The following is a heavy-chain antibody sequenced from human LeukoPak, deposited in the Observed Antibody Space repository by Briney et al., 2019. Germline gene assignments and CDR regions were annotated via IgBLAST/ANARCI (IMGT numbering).Heavy chain of an antibody. D-gene: IGHD6-13*01. CDR2: IKSKTDGGTT. Sequence: GGSLRLSCAASGFTFSDAWMSWVRQAPGKGLEWVGRIKSKTDGGTTDYAAPVKGRFTISRDDSKNTLYLQMNSLRAEDTAVYYCAKDLTAGGAAAGTWGQGTLVTVSS. CDR1: GFTFSDAW. J-gene: IGHJ4*02. CDR3: AKDLTAGGAAAGT. V-gene: IGHV3-15*01.